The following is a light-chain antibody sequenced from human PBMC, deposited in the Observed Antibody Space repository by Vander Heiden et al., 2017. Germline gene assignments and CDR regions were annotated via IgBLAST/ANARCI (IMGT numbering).Light chain of an antibody. Sequence: QPALTQPASASGSPGQAITTPCPGTSSDVGCDNYLSWYQRHPHTAPKLMIYYVSNRPSGVCNRFSGSKSGNTASLTISGLQAEGEADYYCSSYTSSSSYVFGTGTKVTVL. V-gene: IGLV2-14*03. CDR3: SSYTSSSSYV. J-gene: IGLJ1*01. CDR1: SSDVGCDNY. CDR2: YVS.